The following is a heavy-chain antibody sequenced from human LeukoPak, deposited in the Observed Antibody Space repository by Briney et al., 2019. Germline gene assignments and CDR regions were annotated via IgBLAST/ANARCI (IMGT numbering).Heavy chain of an antibody. Sequence: GGSLRLSCAASGFTFSSYWMTWVRQAPGKGREWVSAISGSGGSTYYADSVKGRFTISRDNSKNTLYLQMNSLRAEDTAVYYCAKFGGNSASYWYFDLWGRGTLVTVSS. V-gene: IGHV3-23*01. J-gene: IGHJ2*01. CDR3: AKFGGNSASYWYFDL. CDR2: ISGSGGST. D-gene: IGHD4-23*01. CDR1: GFTFSSYW.